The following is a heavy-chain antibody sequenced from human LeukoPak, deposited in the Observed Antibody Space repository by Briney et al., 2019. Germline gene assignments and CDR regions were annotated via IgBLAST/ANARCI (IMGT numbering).Heavy chain of an antibody. J-gene: IGHJ3*02. CDR3: ARVPPDYDDLHDALDI. Sequence: PSETLSLTCTVSGGSISHYFWNWIRQPAGKGLEWIGRIYTSGTTNYNPSLKSRVTMSIDPSKNQFSLKLSSVTAADTAVYFCARVPPDYDDLHDALDIWGQGTVVTVS. CDR2: IYTSGTT. CDR1: GGSISHYF. V-gene: IGHV4-4*07. D-gene: IGHD4-17*01.